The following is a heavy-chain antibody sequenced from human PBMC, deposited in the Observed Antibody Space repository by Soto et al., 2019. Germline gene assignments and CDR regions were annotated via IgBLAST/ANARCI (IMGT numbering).Heavy chain of an antibody. V-gene: IGHV3-74*01. Sequence: PGGSLRLSCAASGFTFSDYWMHWVRQVPGKGLVWVSRISGDASSTSYADSVKGRFTISRDNAKNTLYVQMNSLRVEDTAVYYCARGIGYSAQDYWGQGPTVTVYS. CDR3: ARGIGYSAQDY. CDR2: ISGDASST. D-gene: IGHD1-1*01. CDR1: GFTFSDYW. J-gene: IGHJ4*02.